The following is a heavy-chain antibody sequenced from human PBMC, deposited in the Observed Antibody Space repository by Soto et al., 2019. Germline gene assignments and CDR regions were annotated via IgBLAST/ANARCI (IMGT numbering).Heavy chain of an antibody. D-gene: IGHD4-4*01. J-gene: IGHJ4*02. Sequence: PSETLSLTCTFSGGSFSGYYWNWIRQSPGKGLEWVGETHHSGSTNYNPSLKGRATISLDMSKNQLSLKLSSVTAADTAIYYCARGGAYSNYPARWGQGSLVTVSS. V-gene: IGHV4-34*01. CDR2: THHSGST. CDR3: ARGGAYSNYPAR. CDR1: GGSFSGYY.